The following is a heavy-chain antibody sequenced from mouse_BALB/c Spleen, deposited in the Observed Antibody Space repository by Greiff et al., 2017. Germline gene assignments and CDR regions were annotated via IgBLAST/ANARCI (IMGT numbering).Heavy chain of an antibody. CDR3: APTGRFDY. Sequence: VQLQQSGAELVKPGASVKLSCTASGFNIKDTYMHWVKQRPEQGLEWIGRIDPANGNTKYDPKFQGKATITADTSSNTAYLQLSSLTSEDTAVYYSAPTGRFDYWGQGTTLTVSS. J-gene: IGHJ2*01. V-gene: IGHV14-3*02. D-gene: IGHD4-1*02. CDR1: GFNIKDTY. CDR2: IDPANGNT.